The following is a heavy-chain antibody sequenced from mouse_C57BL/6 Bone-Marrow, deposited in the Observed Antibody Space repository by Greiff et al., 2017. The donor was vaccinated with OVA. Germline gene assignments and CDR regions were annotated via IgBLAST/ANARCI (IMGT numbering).Heavy chain of an antibody. CDR3: TTYGNYGWDY. V-gene: IGHV14-4*01. D-gene: IGHD2-1*01. CDR2: IDPENGDT. CDR1: GFNIKDDY. J-gene: IGHJ4*01. Sequence: VQLQQSGAELVRPGASVKLSCTASGFNIKDDYMHWVKQRPEQGLEWIGWIDPENGDTEYASKFQGKATITADTSSNTAYLQRSSLTSEDTAVYYCTTYGNYGWDYWGQGTSVTVSS.